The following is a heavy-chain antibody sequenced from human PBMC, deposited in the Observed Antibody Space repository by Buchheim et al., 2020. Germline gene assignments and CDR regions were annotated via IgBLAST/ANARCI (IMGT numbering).Heavy chain of an antibody. CDR3: ARDPGQWLANY. V-gene: IGHV3-48*01. D-gene: IGHD6-19*01. CDR1: GFTFSSHS. Sequence: EVQLVESGGDLVQPGGSLRLSCAASGFTFSSHSMNWVRQAPGKGLEWISYISSSSGFIHYADSVKGGFTISRDNAKNSLYLQMNSLRAEDTALYYCARDPGQWLANYWGQGTL. CDR2: ISSSSGFI. J-gene: IGHJ4*02.